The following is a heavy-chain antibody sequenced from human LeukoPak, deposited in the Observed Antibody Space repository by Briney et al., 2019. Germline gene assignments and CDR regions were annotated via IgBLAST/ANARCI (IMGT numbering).Heavy chain of an antibody. J-gene: IGHJ4*02. CDR1: GFTFSSYA. Sequence: GGSLRLSCAASGFTFSSYAMSWVRQAPGKGLEWVSAISGSGGSTYYADSVKGRFTISRDNSKNTLYLQMNSLRAEDTAVYYCAKTKRNYCSSTSCYTGYFDYWGQGTLVTVSS. CDR3: AKTKRNYCSSTSCYTGYFDY. CDR2: ISGSGGST. D-gene: IGHD2-2*02. V-gene: IGHV3-23*01.